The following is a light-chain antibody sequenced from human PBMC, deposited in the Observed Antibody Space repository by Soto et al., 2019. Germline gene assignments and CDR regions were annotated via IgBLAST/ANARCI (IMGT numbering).Light chain of an antibody. J-gene: IGKJ1*01. CDR3: MQALQTSWT. CDR1: QSLLHSNGYNY. V-gene: IGKV2-28*01. Sequence: DIVMTQSPLSLPVTPGEPASISCRSSQSLLHSNGYNYLDWYLQKPGQSPQLLIYLGSNWASGVPDRFSGSGSVTDFTLKISRVEAEDVGVYYYMQALQTSWTFGQGTKVEIK. CDR2: LGS.